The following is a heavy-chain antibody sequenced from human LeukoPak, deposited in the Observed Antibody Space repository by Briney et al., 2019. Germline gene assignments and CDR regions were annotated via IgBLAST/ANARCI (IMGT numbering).Heavy chain of an antibody. J-gene: IGHJ4*02. D-gene: IGHD1-1*01. Sequence: PGGSLRLSCAASGFTFDDYAMHWVRQAPGKGLEGVSLISWDGGSTYYADSVKGRFTISRDNSKNSLYLQMNSLRTEDTALYYCAKDPQRYNWNDLPDYWGQGTLVTVSS. CDR2: ISWDGGST. CDR3: AKDPQRYNWNDLPDY. V-gene: IGHV3-43*01. CDR1: GFTFDDYA.